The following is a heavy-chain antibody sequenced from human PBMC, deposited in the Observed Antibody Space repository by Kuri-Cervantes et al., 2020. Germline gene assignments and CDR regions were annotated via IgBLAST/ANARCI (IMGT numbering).Heavy chain of an antibody. J-gene: IGHJ4*02. CDR2: IDSNNNYI. CDR3: ARVKEGVNGFYFDY. CDR1: GFTFSAYS. V-gene: IGHV3-21*01. Sequence: GSLKISCAASGFTFSAYSMAWVRQAPGKGLEWVSSIDSNNNYIYHAASVKGRFTISRDNAKNSLYLQMSSLRAEDTAVYYCARVKEGVNGFYFDYWGQGTLVTVSS. D-gene: IGHD3-16*01.